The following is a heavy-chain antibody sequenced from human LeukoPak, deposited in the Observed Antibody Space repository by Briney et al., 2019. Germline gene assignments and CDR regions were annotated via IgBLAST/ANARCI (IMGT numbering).Heavy chain of an antibody. CDR3: AKLSDFWSGYYEDY. Sequence: GGSLRLSCAASGFTFSSYAMSWVRQAPGKGLEWVSAISGSGGSTYYADSVKGRFTISRDNSKNTLYLQMNSLRAEDTAVYYCAKLSDFWSGYYEDYWGQGTLVTVSS. CDR2: ISGSGGST. D-gene: IGHD3-3*01. V-gene: IGHV3-23*01. J-gene: IGHJ4*02. CDR1: GFTFSSYA.